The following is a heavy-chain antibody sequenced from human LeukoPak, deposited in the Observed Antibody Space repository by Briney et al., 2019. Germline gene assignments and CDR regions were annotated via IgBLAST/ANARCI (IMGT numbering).Heavy chain of an antibody. CDR1: GFTFSSYG. D-gene: IGHD4-17*01. V-gene: IGHV3-30*18. Sequence: PGGSLRLSCAASGFTFSSYGMHWVRQAPGKGLEWVAVISYDGSNKYYADSVKGRFTISRDNSKNTLYLQMNSLRAEDTAVYYCAKGDYGDYVGQYYYYMDVWGKGTTVTVSS. CDR2: ISYDGSNK. J-gene: IGHJ6*03. CDR3: AKGDYGDYVGQYYYYMDV.